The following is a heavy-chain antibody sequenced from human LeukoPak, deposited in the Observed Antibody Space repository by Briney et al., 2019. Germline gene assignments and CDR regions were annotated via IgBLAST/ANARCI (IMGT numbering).Heavy chain of an antibody. J-gene: IGHJ4*02. D-gene: IGHD6-19*01. CDR3: AKYDGGYSSGWLDY. V-gene: IGHV3-23*01. Sequence: GGSLILSCSASGFTFSTYAMSWVPRAPRKGLERVSAIGDSGGRTYYADSVKGRFTISRDNSKNTLHLQMNSLRAEDTAVYYCAKYDGGYSSGWLDYWGQGTLVTVSS. CDR2: IGDSGGRT. CDR1: GFTFSTYA.